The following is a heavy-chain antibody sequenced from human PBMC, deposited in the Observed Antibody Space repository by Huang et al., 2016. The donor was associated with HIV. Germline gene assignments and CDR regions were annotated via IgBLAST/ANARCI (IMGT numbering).Heavy chain of an antibody. D-gene: IGHD2-8*02. CDR3: ARGEGYNHWSRQGEYFQD. CDR1: GFTFNAYN. J-gene: IGHJ1*01. Sequence: EVQVVESGGVLVKPGVSLRLSCVASGFTFNAYNMNWVRQAPGKGLEWVSTVSSGRSVISYAAAVKGRFTISRDNAKNLVFLERNGLRVDETAIYYCARGEGYNHWSRQGEYFQDWGQGALVSVSS. CDR2: VSSGRSVI. V-gene: IGHV3-21*04.